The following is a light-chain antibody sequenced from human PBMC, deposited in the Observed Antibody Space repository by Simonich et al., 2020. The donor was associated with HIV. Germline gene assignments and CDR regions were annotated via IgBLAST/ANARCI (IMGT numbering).Light chain of an antibody. CDR2: NTN. V-gene: IGLV8-61*01. CDR3: VLYMASGINWV. Sequence: QTVVTQEPSFSVSPGGTVTLTCGLISGSVSTNYYPSWYQQTPGQAPRTLIYNTNTRSSGVPDRFSGSILGNKAALTITGVKADDESDYYCVLYMASGINWVFGGGTKLTVL. CDR1: SGSVSTNYY. J-gene: IGLJ3*02.